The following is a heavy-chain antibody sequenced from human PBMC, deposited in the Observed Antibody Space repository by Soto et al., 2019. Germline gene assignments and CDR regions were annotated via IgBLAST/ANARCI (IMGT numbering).Heavy chain of an antibody. CDR2: ISAYNGNT. Sequence: GASVKVSCKASGYTFTSYGIRWVRQAPGQGLEWMGWISAYNGNTNYTQKLQGRVTMTTATSTSTAHMELRSLSSEDAAASDWPRGGWEFDPWGEGTLVTDSS. CDR1: GYTFTSYG. V-gene: IGHV1-18*01. D-gene: IGHD1-26*01. J-gene: IGHJ5*02. CDR3: PRGGWEFDP.